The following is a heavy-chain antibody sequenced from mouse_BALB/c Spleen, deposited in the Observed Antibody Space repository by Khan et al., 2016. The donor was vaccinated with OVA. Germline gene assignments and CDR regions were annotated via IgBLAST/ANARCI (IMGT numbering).Heavy chain of an antibody. CDR3: TRDGISEFAY. CDR1: GYTFADSG. CDR2: ISTYYGNI. V-gene: IGHV1S137*01. Sequence: QVQLQQSGPEPVRPGASVKISCKGSGYTFADSGMHWVRQSHAKSLEWIGVISTYYGNIKYNQKFEGRATMTVDKSSSQAYMELARLTSEDSAVYFCTRDGISEFAYWGQGTLVTVSA. D-gene: IGHD2-3*01. J-gene: IGHJ3*01.